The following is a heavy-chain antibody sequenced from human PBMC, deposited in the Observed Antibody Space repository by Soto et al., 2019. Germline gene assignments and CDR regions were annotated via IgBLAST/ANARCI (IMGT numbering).Heavy chain of an antibody. J-gene: IGHJ6*02. CDR3: AKDHDILTGLFYYGMDV. V-gene: IGHV3-30*18. Sequence: GGSLRLSSAGSGFRFSNYGMHWVRQAPGKGLEWVAVISYDGSNKYYADSVKGRFTISRDNSKNTLYLQMNSLRAEDTAVYYCAKDHDILTGLFYYGMDVWGQGTTVTVSS. CDR2: ISYDGSNK. D-gene: IGHD3-9*01. CDR1: GFRFSNYG.